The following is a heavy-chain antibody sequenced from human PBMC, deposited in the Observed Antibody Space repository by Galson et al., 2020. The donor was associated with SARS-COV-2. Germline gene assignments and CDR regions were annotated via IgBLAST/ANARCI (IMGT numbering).Heavy chain of an antibody. CDR3: AKDMIKTYGAQGPLTGPAFDC. CDR1: GFTFDDYA. CDR2: ISWNGDIV. D-gene: IGHD3-9*01. Sequence: GGSLRLSCAASGFTFDDYAIHWVRQAPGKGLEWVSGISWNGDIVAYADSVKGRFTISRDNAKNSLYLQMDSLRPEDTALYYCAKDMIKTYGAQGPLTGPAFDCWGQGTLVTVSS. V-gene: IGHV3-9*01. J-gene: IGHJ4*02.